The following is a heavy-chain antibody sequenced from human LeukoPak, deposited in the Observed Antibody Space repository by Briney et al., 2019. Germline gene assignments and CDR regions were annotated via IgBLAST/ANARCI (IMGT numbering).Heavy chain of an antibody. CDR2: LNPSGGSS. Sequence: ASVKVSCKASGYTVTSYYMHWVRQAPGQGLEWMAILNPSGGSSNYAQKFQGRATLTRATSTGTVYMELSSLRSEDTAVYYCARDGSGYHYFDYWGQGTLVTVSS. D-gene: IGHD3-22*01. CDR3: ARDGSGYHYFDY. CDR1: GYTVTSYY. V-gene: IGHV1-46*01. J-gene: IGHJ4*02.